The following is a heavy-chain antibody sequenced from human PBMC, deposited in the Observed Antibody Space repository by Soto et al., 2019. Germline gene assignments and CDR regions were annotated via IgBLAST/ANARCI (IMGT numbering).Heavy chain of an antibody. CDR1: GYSISSSNW. CDR3: ASKPNSRYYFDY. V-gene: IGHV4-28*01. CDR2: IYDSGST. Sequence: QMQPQESGPGLVKPSDTLSLTCAVSGYSISSSNWWGWIRQPPGKGLEWIGYIYDSGSTYYTPSHKSRVTMSVDTSNNQFSLRLNSVTAVDTAVYYCASKPNSRYYFDYWGQGTLVTVSS. D-gene: IGHD5-18*01. J-gene: IGHJ4*02.